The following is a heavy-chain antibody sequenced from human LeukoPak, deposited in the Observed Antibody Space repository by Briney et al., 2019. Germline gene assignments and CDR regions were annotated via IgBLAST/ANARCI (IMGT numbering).Heavy chain of an antibody. CDR3: ARVPDIRGYYYYMDV. CDR1: GGSISSYY. Sequence: SXTLSLTCTVSGGSISSYYWSWIRQPPGKGLEWIGYIYYSGSTNYNPSLKSRVTISVDTSKNQFSLKLSSVTAADTAVYYCARVPDIRGYYYYMDVWGKGTTVTVSS. D-gene: IGHD2-15*01. J-gene: IGHJ6*03. V-gene: IGHV4-59*01. CDR2: IYYSGST.